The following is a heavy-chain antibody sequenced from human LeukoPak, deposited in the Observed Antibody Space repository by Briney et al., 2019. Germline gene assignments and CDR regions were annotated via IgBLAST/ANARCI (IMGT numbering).Heavy chain of an antibody. CDR2: INPSGGST. CDR1: GYTFTSYY. Sequence: GASVKVSCKASGYTFTSYYMHWVRQAPGQGLEWMGIINPSGGSTSYAQKFQGRVTMTRDTSTSTVYMELSSLRSEDTAVCYCARVAVGYYFDYWGQGTLVTVSS. D-gene: IGHD3-10*01. CDR3: ARVAVGYYFDY. V-gene: IGHV1-46*01. J-gene: IGHJ4*02.